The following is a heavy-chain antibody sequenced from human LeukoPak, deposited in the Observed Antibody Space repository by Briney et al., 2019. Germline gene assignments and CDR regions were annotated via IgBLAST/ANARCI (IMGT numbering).Heavy chain of an antibody. J-gene: IGHJ4*02. Sequence: RSSETLSLTCAVSGGSISSSNWWSWVRQPPGKGLEWIGEIYHSGSTNYNPSLKSRVTISVDKSKNQFSLKLSSVIAADTAVYYCARDARGYCTNGVCYLLDYWGQGTLVTVSS. V-gene: IGHV4-4*02. CDR3: ARDARGYCTNGVCYLLDY. D-gene: IGHD2-8*01. CDR2: IYHSGST. CDR1: GGSISSSNW.